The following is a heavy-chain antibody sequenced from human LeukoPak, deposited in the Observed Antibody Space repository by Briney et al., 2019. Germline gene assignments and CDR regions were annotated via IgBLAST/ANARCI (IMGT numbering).Heavy chain of an antibody. CDR2: IYLGDTET. D-gene: IGHD6-13*01. J-gene: IGHJ4*02. V-gene: IGHV5-51*01. CDR3: ARFAGSSWSGAYYFDY. Sequence: GESLKISCQASGYIFTSYWIAWVRQMPEKGLEWMGIIYLGDTETRYNPSFQGQVTISADTSINTAYLQLSSMKASDTAMYYCARFAGSSWSGAYYFDYWGQGSKVIVSS. CDR1: GYIFTSYW.